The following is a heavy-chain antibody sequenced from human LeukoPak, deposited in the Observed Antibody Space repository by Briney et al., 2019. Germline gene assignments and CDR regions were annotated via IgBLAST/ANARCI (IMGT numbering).Heavy chain of an antibody. D-gene: IGHD6-19*01. CDR2: IYYSGST. CDR3: AREGSGWSPQGWFDP. Sequence: SETLSLTCAVSGGSISSGGYYWSWIRQPPGKGLEWIGYIYYSGSTNYNPSLKSRVTISVDTSKNQFSLKLSSVTAADTAVYYCAREGSGWSPQGWFDPWGQGTLVTVSS. V-gene: IGHV4-61*08. J-gene: IGHJ5*02. CDR1: GGSISSGGYY.